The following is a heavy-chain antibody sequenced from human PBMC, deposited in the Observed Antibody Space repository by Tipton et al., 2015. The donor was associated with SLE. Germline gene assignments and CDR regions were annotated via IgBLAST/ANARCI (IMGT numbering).Heavy chain of an antibody. CDR2: ISSSGSTT. D-gene: IGHD3-10*01. V-gene: IGHV3-48*04. CDR3: ARSVLRGYFDY. J-gene: IGHJ4*02. Sequence: GSLRLSCAASGFTFSSYSMNWVRQAPGKGLEWVSSISSSGSTTYYADSVKGRFTISRDNAKNSLYLQMNSLRAEDTAVYYCARSVLRGYFDYWGQGTLVTVSS. CDR1: GFTFSSYS.